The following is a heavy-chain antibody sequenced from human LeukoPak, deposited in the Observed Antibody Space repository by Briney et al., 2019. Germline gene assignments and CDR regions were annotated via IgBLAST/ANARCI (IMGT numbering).Heavy chain of an antibody. CDR1: GFTFSSYW. CDR3: AGERYSTDWYVFDY. V-gene: IGHV3-74*01. CDR2: INSDGSST. Sequence: PGGSLRLSCAASGFTFSSYWMHWVRQAPGNGLVWVSRINSDGSSTIYADSVKGRFTISRDNAKNTLYLQMNSLRAEDTAVYYCAGERYSTDWYVFDYWGQGTLVTVSS. D-gene: IGHD6-19*01. J-gene: IGHJ4*02.